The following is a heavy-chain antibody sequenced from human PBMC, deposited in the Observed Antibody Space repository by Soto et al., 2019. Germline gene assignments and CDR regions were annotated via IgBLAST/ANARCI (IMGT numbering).Heavy chain of an antibody. Sequence: QVQLVQSGAEVKKPGASVKVSCKASGYTFTNYYMHCVRQAPGQGLEWMGIISPSGGATYAQDFQDRVTMPIDTSTCTAYMDLTGLTANDAAVYFCARDGSIDWFTWCAPWGQGTLVTVSS. D-gene: IGHD3-9*01. J-gene: IGHJ5*02. CDR2: ISPSGGA. CDR1: GYTFTNYY. V-gene: IGHV1-46*01. CDR3: ARDGSIDWFTWCAP.